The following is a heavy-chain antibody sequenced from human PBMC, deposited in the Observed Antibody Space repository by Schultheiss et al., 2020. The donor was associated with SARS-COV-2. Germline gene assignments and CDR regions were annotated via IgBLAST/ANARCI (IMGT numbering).Heavy chain of an antibody. V-gene: IGHV3-23*01. Sequence: GGSLRLSCAASGFTFSSYAMSWVRQAPGRGLEWVSGISGGGGRTYADSVKGRFTISRDNSKNTLYLQMNSLRAEDTAVYYCARRIGGTKDYWGQGTLVTVSS. CDR2: ISGGGGRT. D-gene: IGHD1-14*01. J-gene: IGHJ4*02. CDR1: GFTFSSYA. CDR3: ARRIGGTKDY.